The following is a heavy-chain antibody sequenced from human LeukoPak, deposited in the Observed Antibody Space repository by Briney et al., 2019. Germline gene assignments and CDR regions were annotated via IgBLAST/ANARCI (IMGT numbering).Heavy chain of an antibody. Sequence: GGSPRLSCAASGFTFSSYAMSWVRQAPGKGLEWVSAISGSGGSTYYADSVKGRFTIFRDNSKNTLYLQMNSLRAEDTAVYYWAKMGREQWPYNYFDYWGQGTLVTVSS. CDR1: GFTFSSYA. V-gene: IGHV3-23*01. CDR2: ISGSGGST. D-gene: IGHD6-19*01. J-gene: IGHJ4*02. CDR3: AKMGREQWPYNYFDY.